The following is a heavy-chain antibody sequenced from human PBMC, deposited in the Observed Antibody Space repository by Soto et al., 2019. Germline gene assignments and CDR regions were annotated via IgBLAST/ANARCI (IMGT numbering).Heavy chain of an antibody. J-gene: IGHJ6*02. CDR2: IIPIFDTT. V-gene: IGHV1-69*01. CDR1: GGTLSSSA. Sequence: QVQLVQSGAEVKKPGSSVRVSCKASGGTLSSSAFSWVRQAPGQGLEWMGGIIPIFDTTKYAEKFQGRVMITADESTSTAYMEVSSLRSEDTAVYYCARILGHSTTWFLNAMDVWGQGTTVTVSS. D-gene: IGHD6-13*01. CDR3: ARILGHSTTWFLNAMDV.